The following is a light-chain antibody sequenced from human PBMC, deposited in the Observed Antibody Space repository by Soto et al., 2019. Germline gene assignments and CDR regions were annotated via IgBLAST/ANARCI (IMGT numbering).Light chain of an antibody. J-gene: IGLJ2*01. Sequence: QSVLTQPASVSGSPGQSITISCTGTSSDVGRYNLVSWYQQHPGKAPKLIIYEDIERLSGISNRFSGSKSGNTASLTISGLQTEDEADYYCCSYVGGASVVFGGGTKVTVL. V-gene: IGLV2-23*02. CDR1: SSDVGRYNL. CDR2: EDI. CDR3: CSYVGGASVV.